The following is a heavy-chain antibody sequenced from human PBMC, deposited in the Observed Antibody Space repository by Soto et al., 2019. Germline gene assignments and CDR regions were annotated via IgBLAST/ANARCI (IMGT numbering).Heavy chain of an antibody. J-gene: IGHJ5*02. CDR1: GGSFSGYY. Sequence: QVQLQQWGAGLLKPSETLSLTCAVYGGSFSGYYLSWIRQPQGKGLEWIGEINHRGSTNYNPSLKSRVSISVDTAKNQSSLKLSSVTAAYTAVYYCATRPDQLPLGWFDPWGQGTLVTVSS. V-gene: IGHV4-34*01. D-gene: IGHD2-2*01. CDR3: ATRPDQLPLGWFDP. CDR2: INHRGST.